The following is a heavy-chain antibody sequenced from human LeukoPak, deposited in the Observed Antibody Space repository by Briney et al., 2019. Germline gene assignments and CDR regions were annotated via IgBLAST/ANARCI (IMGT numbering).Heavy chain of an antibody. CDR2: ISGDGGTT. CDR3: AKDRGSSGWYATFDY. Sequence: PGGSLRLSCAAFGFTFDDYAMHWVRKAPGKGLEWVTLISGDGGTTYYGDSVRGRFTISRDNSKNSLYLQMNSLRTEDAALYYCAKDRGSSGWYATFDYWGQGTLVTVSS. J-gene: IGHJ4*02. D-gene: IGHD6-19*01. V-gene: IGHV3-43*02. CDR1: GFTFDDYA.